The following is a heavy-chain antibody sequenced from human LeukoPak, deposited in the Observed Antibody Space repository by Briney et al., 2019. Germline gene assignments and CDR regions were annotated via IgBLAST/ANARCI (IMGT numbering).Heavy chain of an antibody. Sequence: ASVKVSCKVSGYTLTELSMHWVRQAPGKGLEWMGGFDPEDGKTIYAQKFQGRVTMTEDTSTDTAYMELSSLRSEDTAVYYCATLNDYGDTNDAFDIWGQGTMVTVSS. CDR1: GYTLTELS. V-gene: IGHV1-24*01. CDR2: FDPEDGKT. J-gene: IGHJ3*02. D-gene: IGHD4-17*01. CDR3: ATLNDYGDTNDAFDI.